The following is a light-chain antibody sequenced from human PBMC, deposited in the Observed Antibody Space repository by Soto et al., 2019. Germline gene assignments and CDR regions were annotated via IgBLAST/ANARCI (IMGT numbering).Light chain of an antibody. V-gene: IGKV3-15*01. CDR3: QHYDVWPLT. Sequence: EVVLTQSPATLYVSPGGGATLSCRASQSVSSHLAWYQQKPGQGPRLLIYDASTRATGIPARFSGSGSGTEFTLTISSLQSEDFGVYYCQHYDVWPLTFGQGTKVDIK. J-gene: IGKJ1*01. CDR1: QSVSSH. CDR2: DAS.